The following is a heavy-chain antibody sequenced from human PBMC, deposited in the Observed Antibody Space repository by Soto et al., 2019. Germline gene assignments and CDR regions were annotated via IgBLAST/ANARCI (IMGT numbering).Heavy chain of an antibody. V-gene: IGHV3-48*01. D-gene: IGHD6-13*01. CDR1: GFPFSNYS. CDR3: ARHPERIAQIGWFDP. J-gene: IGHJ5*02. CDR2: ISSSSSTI. Sequence: SLSLSCAASGFPFSNYSMNWVRQAPGKGLEWVSYISSSSSTIYYADSVKGRFTISRDNAKNSLYLQMNSLRAEDTAVYYCARHPERIAQIGWFDPWGQGTLVTVSS.